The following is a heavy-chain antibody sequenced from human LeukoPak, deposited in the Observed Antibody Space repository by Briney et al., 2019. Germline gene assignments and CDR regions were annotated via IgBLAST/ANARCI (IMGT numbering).Heavy chain of an antibody. CDR2: ISAYNGNT. V-gene: IGHV1-18*01. D-gene: IGHD3-9*01. CDR1: GYTFTSYG. J-gene: IGHJ3*02. Sequence: ASVKVSCKASGYTFTSYGISWVRQAPGQGLECMGWISAYNGNTNYAQKLQGRVTMTTDTSTSTAYMELRSLRSDDTAVYYCARDTGPTELRYFDWLSHHNAFDIWGQGTMVTVSS. CDR3: ARDTGPTELRYFDWLSHHNAFDI.